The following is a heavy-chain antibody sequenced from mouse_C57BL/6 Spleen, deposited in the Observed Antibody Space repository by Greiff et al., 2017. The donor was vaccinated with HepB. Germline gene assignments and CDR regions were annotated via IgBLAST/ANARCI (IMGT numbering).Heavy chain of an antibody. CDR3: ARGAYDYDVAY. Sequence: EVKLQESGPGLVKPSQSLSLTCSVTGYSITSGYYWNWIRQFPGNKLEWMGYISYDGSNNYNPSLKNRISITRDTSKNQFFLKLNSVTTEDTATYYCARGAYDYDVAYWGQGTLVTVSA. V-gene: IGHV3-6*01. CDR1: GYSITSGYY. CDR2: ISYDGSN. D-gene: IGHD2-4*01. J-gene: IGHJ3*01.